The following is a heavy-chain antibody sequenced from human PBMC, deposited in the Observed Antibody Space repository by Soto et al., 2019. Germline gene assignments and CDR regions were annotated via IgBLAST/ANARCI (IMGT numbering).Heavy chain of an antibody. CDR3: ARDQAHDYYYYGMDV. J-gene: IGHJ6*02. CDR1: GGSISSGGYY. Sequence: SETLSLTCTVSGGSISSGGYYWSWIRQHPGKGLEWIGYIYYSGNTYYNPSLKSRVTISVDTSKNQFSLKLSSVTAADTAVYYCARDQAHDYYYYGMDVWGQGTTVTVSS. CDR2: IYYSGNT. V-gene: IGHV4-31*03.